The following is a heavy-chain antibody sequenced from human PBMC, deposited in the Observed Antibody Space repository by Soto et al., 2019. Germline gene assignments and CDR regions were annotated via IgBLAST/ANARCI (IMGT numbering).Heavy chain of an antibody. CDR3: VKGHLALDN. CDR1: GFTFSDSY. CDR2: VRNKANSYTT. V-gene: IGHV3-72*01. J-gene: IGHJ4*02. Sequence: GGSLRLSCTASGFTFSDSYMDGVRQAPGKGLDWVGRVRNKANSYTTEYAASVKGRFTVSRDDSKNSLYLQMNSLKTEDTAVYYCVKGHLALDNWGPGTLVTVSS.